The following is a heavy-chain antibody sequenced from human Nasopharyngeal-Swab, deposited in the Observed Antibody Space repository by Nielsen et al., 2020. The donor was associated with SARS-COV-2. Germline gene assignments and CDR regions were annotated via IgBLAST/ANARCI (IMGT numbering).Heavy chain of an antibody. CDR3: ARDVGKPDMCCPRRDYGMDV. D-gene: IGHD1-26*01. CDR2: INPSAGST. Sequence: ASVKVSCKASGYTFTSHYMHWVRQAPGQGLEWMGIINPSAGSTGYAQKFQGRVTMTRDTSTSTVYMELRSLRSEDTAVYYCARDVGKPDMCCPRRDYGMDVWGQETTVTVSS. V-gene: IGHV1-46*01. J-gene: IGHJ6*02. CDR1: GYTFTSHY.